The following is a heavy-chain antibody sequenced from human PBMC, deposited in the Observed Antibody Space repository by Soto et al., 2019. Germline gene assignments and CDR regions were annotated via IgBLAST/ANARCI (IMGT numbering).Heavy chain of an antibody. D-gene: IGHD3-3*01. CDR2: INPNSGGT. CDR3: ARDAQRITIFGVVIPSHYYYMDV. Sequence: ASVKVSCKASGYTFTGYYMHWVRQAPGQGLEWMGWINPNSGGTNYAQKFQGWVTMTRDTSISTAYMELSRLRSDDTAVYYCARDAQRITIFGVVIPSHYYYMDVWGKGTTVTVSS. V-gene: IGHV1-2*04. CDR1: GYTFTGYY. J-gene: IGHJ6*03.